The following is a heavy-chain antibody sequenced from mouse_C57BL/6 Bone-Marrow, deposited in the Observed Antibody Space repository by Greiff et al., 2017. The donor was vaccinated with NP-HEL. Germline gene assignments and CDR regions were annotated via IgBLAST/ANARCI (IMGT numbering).Heavy chain of an antibody. CDR3: TSLRSYYYAMDY. D-gene: IGHD1-1*01. Sequence: EVKLVESGGGLVQPGGSMKLSCAASGFTFSDAWMDWVRQSPEKGLEWVAEIRNKANNHATYYAESVKGRFTISRDDSKSSVYLQMNSLRAEDTGIYYCTSLRSYYYAMDYWGQGTSVTVSS. J-gene: IGHJ4*01. CDR1: GFTFSDAW. V-gene: IGHV6-6*01. CDR2: IRNKANNHAT.